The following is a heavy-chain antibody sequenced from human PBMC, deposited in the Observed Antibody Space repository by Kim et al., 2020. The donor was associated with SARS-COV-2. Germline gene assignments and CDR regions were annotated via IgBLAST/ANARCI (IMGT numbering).Heavy chain of an antibody. CDR2: ISNSGSNT. J-gene: IGHJ6*02. D-gene: IGHD1-26*01. CDR1: GITFSSYA. CDR3: AKGMGGRDYAMDV. V-gene: IGHV3-23*01. Sequence: GGSLRLSCAASGITFSSYAMSWVRQAPGKGLEWVSSISNSGSNTYYAGSVKGRFTISRDNFKDMLYLQMNSLRDEDTAVYSCAKGMGGRDYAMDVWGRGTTVTVSS.